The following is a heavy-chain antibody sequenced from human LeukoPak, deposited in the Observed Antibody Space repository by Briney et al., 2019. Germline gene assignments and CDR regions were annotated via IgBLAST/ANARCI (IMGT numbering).Heavy chain of an antibody. D-gene: IGHD3-22*01. CDR2: IKSKTDGGTT. CDR1: GFTVSSNY. CDR3: STTYYYDSSEGY. Sequence: GGSLRLSCAASGFTVSSNYMNWVRQAPGKGLEWVGRIKSKTDGGTTDYAAPVKGRFTISRDDSKNTLYLQMNSLKTEDTAVYYCSTTYYYDSSEGYWGQGTLVTVSS. V-gene: IGHV3-15*07. J-gene: IGHJ4*02.